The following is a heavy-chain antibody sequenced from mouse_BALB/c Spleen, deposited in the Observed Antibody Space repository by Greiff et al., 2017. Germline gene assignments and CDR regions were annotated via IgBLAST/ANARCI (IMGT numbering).Heavy chain of an antibody. CDR3: ARFIRDMDY. CDR2: ISYSGST. J-gene: IGHJ4*01. V-gene: IGHV3-2*02. Sequence: VQLKESGPGLVKPSQSLSLTCTVTGYSITSDYAWNWIRQFPGNKLEWMGYISYSGSTSYNPSLKSRISITRDTSKNQFFLQLNSVTTEDTATYYCARFIRDMDYWGQGTSVTVSS. D-gene: IGHD1-1*01. CDR1: GYSITSDYA.